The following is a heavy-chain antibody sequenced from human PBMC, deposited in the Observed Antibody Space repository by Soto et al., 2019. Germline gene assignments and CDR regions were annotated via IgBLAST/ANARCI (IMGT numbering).Heavy chain of an antibody. V-gene: IGHV4-30-2*01. CDR2: IYHSGST. J-gene: IGHJ3*02. CDR3: ARAKNYYDSSGENAFDI. CDR1: GGSISSGGYS. Sequence: PSDTLSLTCAVSGGSISSGGYSWSWIRQPPGKGLEWIGYIYHSGSTYYNPSLKSRVTISVDRSKNQFSLKLSSVTAADTAVYYCARAKNYYDSSGENAFDIWGQGTMVTVSS. D-gene: IGHD3-22*01.